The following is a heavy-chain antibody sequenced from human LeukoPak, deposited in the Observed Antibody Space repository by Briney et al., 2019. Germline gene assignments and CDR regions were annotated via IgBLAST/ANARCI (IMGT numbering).Heavy chain of an antibody. V-gene: IGHV3-21*01. CDR2: ISSSSSYI. CDR1: GFTFNSYG. J-gene: IGHJ4*02. D-gene: IGHD3-22*01. Sequence: GGSLRLSCAASGFTFNSYGMSWVRQAPGKGLEWVSSISSSSSYIYYADSVKGRFTISRDNAKNSLYLQMNSLRAEDTAVYYCARDWLIHSRCYYDSSGYIYYFDYWGQGTLVTVSS. CDR3: ARDWLIHSRCYYDSSGYIYYFDY.